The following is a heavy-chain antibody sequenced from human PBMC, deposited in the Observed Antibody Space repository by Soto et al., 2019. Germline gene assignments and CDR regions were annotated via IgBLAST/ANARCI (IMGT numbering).Heavy chain of an antibody. CDR1: GGTFSSYT. V-gene: IGHV1-69*02. D-gene: IGHD2-2*01. CDR3: ARGVVVVPAAIDHNWFDP. Sequence: QVQLVQSGAEVKKPGSSVKVSCKASGGTFSSYTISLVRQAPGQGLEWMGRIIPILGIANYAQKFQGRVTITADKSTSTAYMELSSLRSEDTAVYYCARGVVVVPAAIDHNWFDPWGQGNLVTVSS. J-gene: IGHJ5*02. CDR2: IIPILGIA.